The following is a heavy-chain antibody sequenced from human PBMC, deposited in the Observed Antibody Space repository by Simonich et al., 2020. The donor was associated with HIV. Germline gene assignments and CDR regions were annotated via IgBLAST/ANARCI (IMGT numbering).Heavy chain of an antibody. Sequence: QVQLQQWGAGLLKPSETLSLTCAVYGGSFSGYYWSWLRQPPGKGLGWIGEINHSGSTNYNPSLKGRVTISVDTYKNQFSRKLSSVTAADTAVYYCARLTAGGLGEYFQHWGQGTLVTVSS. CDR3: ARLTAGGLGEYFQH. D-gene: IGHD6-13*01. V-gene: IGHV4-34*01. CDR1: GGSFSGYY. CDR2: INHSGST. J-gene: IGHJ1*01.